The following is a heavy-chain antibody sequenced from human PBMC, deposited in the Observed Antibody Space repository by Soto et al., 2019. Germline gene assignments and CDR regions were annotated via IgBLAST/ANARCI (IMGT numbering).Heavy chain of an antibody. CDR3: AHRVLRTVFGLVTTTAIYFDF. V-gene: IGHV2-5*02. CDR2: IYWDDDK. J-gene: IGHJ5*01. Sequence: QITLNESGPTVVRPTETLTLTCRFSGFSLTTSGVGVGWIRQSPGKAPEWLALIYWDDDKRYSASLKSRLTITKDTSKNQVVLTVSVLDPTDTATYSCAHRVLRTVFGLVTTTAIYFDFWGQGTPVAVSS. CDR1: GFSLTTSGVG. D-gene: IGHD3-3*01.